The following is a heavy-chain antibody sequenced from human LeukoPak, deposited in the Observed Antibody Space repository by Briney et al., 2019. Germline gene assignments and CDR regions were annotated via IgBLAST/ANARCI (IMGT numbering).Heavy chain of an antibody. J-gene: IGHJ3*02. CDR1: GGSISSYY. CDR2: IYYSGST. Sequence: SETLSLTCTVSGGSISSYYWSWIRQPPGKGLEWLGYIYYSGSTNYNPSLKSRVTISVDTSKNQFSLKLSSVTAADTAVYYCARATFGGSYYAFDIWGQGTMVTVSS. V-gene: IGHV4-59*01. CDR3: ARATFGGSYYAFDI. D-gene: IGHD1-26*01.